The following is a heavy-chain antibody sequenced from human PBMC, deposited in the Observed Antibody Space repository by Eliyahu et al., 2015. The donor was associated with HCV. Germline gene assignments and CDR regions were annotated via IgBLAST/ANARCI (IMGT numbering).Heavy chain of an antibody. D-gene: IGHD6-19*01. Sequence: QVQLVESGGGVVQPGTSLRLSCAASGFTFSHYAMQWVRQAPGKGLEWVALILYDGSGQYYADSVKGRFTISRDDSKNTLYLQMDSLRDDDTTIYYCARERTGWYLQYWGQGTLVTVSS. J-gene: IGHJ4*02. CDR2: ILYDGSGQ. CDR3: ARERTGWYLQY. CDR1: GFTFSHYA. V-gene: IGHV3-30-3*01.